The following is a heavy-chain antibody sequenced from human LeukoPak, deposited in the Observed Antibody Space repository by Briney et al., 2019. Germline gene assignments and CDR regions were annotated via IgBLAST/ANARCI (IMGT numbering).Heavy chain of an antibody. J-gene: IGHJ6*03. CDR1: GFTFDDYG. V-gene: IGHV3-20*04. CDR3: ASQRGVVPAAPWNYYYMDV. D-gene: IGHD2-2*01. CDR2: INWNGGST. Sequence: PGGSLRLSCAASGFTFDDYGMSWVRQAPGKGLEWVSGINWNGGSTGYADSVKGRFTISRDNAKNSLYLQMNSLRAEDTALYYCASQRGVVPAAPWNYYYMDVWGKGTTVTVSS.